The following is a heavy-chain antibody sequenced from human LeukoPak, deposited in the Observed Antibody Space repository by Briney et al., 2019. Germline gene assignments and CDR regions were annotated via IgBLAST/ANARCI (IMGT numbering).Heavy chain of an antibody. V-gene: IGHV3-7*01. CDR2: IRQDGTEE. Sequence: GGSLILSCAASGFTFKTYWMTWVRQAPGKGLEWVANIRQDGTEEYYVDSVKGRFTISRDNAKNSLYLQLNSLRAEDTAVYYCASDPLRYLRVGHYDYWGQGTLVAVSS. CDR1: GFTFKTYW. D-gene: IGHD3-9*01. CDR3: ASDPLRYLRVGHYDY. J-gene: IGHJ4*02.